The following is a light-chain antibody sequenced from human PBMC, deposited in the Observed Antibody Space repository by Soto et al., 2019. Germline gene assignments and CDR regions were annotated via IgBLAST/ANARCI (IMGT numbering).Light chain of an antibody. V-gene: IGKV3-15*01. Sequence: EIVMIQSPATLSVSPGERATLSCRASQSLSSNLAWYQQKPGQAPRLLIYGASTRATGIPARFSGSGSGTEFTLTISSLQSEDFTVYYCQQYNNWPHTFGGGTKVDVK. CDR2: GAS. CDR3: QQYNNWPHT. J-gene: IGKJ4*01. CDR1: QSLSSN.